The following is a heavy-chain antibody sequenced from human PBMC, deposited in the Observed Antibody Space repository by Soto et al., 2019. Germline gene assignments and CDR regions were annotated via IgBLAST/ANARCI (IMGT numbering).Heavy chain of an antibody. J-gene: IGHJ3*02. CDR3: TIGSWSGEVFDI. Sequence: QVQLVQSGAEVKKPGSSVKVSCKDSGGTFSTYSMFWVRQAPGQGLEWMGRIIPMLGVRNYAQRFQDRVTILAHKSTAPVHMELSSLRSEDTALYYCTIGSWSGEVFDIWCQGTMVTVSS. D-gene: IGHD2-21*01. CDR2: IIPMLGVR. CDR1: GGTFSTYS. V-gene: IGHV1-69*02.